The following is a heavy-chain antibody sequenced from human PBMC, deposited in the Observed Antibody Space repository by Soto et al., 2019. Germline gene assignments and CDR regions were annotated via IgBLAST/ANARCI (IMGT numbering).Heavy chain of an antibody. V-gene: IGHV4-34*01. CDR2: INHSGST. CDR1: GGSFSGYY. J-gene: IGHJ3*02. Sequence: SETLSLTCAVYGGSFSGYYWSWIRQPPENGLEWIGEINHSGSTNYNPSLKSRVTISVDTSKNQFSLKLSSVTAADTAVYYCARGRDCSSTGCNHDAFDIWGQGTMVTVSS. D-gene: IGHD2-2*01. CDR3: ARGRDCSSTGCNHDAFDI.